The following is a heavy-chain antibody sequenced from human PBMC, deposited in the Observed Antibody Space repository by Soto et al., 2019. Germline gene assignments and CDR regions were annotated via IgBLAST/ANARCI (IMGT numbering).Heavy chain of an antibody. CDR1: GFTFSSYA. CDR3: ARGGVTTVSTASGPNWFDP. D-gene: IGHD4-4*01. CDR2: ISYDGSNK. Sequence: QVQLVESGGGVVQPGRSLRLSCAASGFTFSSYAMHWVRQAPGKGLEWVAVISYDGSNKYYADSVKGRFTISRDNSKNALYLQRSSLRAEDTAVYYCARGGVTTVSTASGPNWFDPWGQGTLVTVSS. J-gene: IGHJ5*02. V-gene: IGHV3-30-3*01.